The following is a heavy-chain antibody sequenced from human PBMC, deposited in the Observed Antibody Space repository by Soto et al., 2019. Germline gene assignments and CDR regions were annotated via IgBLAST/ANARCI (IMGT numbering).Heavy chain of an antibody. J-gene: IGHJ4*02. CDR2: IYPGDSDT. Sequence: LGESLKISCKGSGYSFTSYWIGWVRQRPGKGLEWMGIIYPGDSDTRYSPSFQGQVTISADKSISTAYLQWSSLKASDTAMYYCARLLYGDGYPDSVLDYWGQGTLVTVSS. V-gene: IGHV5-51*01. CDR3: ARLLYGDGYPDSVLDY. D-gene: IGHD5-12*01. CDR1: GYSFTSYW.